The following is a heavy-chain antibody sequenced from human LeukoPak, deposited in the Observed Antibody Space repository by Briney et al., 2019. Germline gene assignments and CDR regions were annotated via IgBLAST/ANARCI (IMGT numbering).Heavy chain of an antibody. V-gene: IGHV3-23*01. Sequence: GGSLRLSCAASGFTFSSYAMSWARQAPGKGLEWVSAISGSGSSRTYYADSVKGRFTISRDNSKNTLYLQMNSLRAEDTAVYYCAKQLWFLNYYYYYMDVWGRGTTVTVSS. CDR3: AKQLWFLNYYYYYMDV. J-gene: IGHJ6*03. D-gene: IGHD5-18*01. CDR1: GFTFSSYA. CDR2: ISGSGSSRT.